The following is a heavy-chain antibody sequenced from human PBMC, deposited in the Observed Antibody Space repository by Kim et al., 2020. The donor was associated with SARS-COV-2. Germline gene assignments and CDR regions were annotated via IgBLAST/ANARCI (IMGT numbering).Heavy chain of an antibody. J-gene: IGHJ4*02. CDR2: IRTSGGST. V-gene: IGHV3-64D*06. CDR3: VKDLGDY. Sequence: GGSLRLSCAASGFTFSNYPMHWVRQAPGKGLEYVSSIRTSGGSTNYADSVKSRFTISRDNSKNTLYLQMSSLRTEDTAVYFCVKDLGDYWGQGTMVTVSA. CDR1: GFTFSNYP.